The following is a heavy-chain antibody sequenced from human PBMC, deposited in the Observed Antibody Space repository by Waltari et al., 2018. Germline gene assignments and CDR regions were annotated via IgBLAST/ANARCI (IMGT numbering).Heavy chain of an antibody. CDR1: GGSISSYY. Sequence: QVQLQESGPGLVKPSETLSLTCTVSGGSISSYYWSWIRKPPGKGLEWIGYIYYSGSTNYNPSLKSRVTISVDTSKNQFSLKLSSVTAADTAVYYCARLMKTYNYYYYYGMDVWGQGTTVTVSS. J-gene: IGHJ6*02. CDR3: ARLMKTYNYYYYYGMDV. D-gene: IGHD2-2*02. CDR2: IYYSGST. V-gene: IGHV4-59*01.